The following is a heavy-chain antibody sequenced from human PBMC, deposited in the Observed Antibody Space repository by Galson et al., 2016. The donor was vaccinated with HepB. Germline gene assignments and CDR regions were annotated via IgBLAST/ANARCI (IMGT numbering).Heavy chain of an antibody. CDR3: ARGDYDTRGYTMTFDY. CDR1: GDSISSDY. D-gene: IGHD3-22*01. J-gene: IGHJ4*02. CDR2: IYYSGST. Sequence: SETLSLTCTVSGDSISSDYWSWIRQPPGKGLEWIGYIYYSGSTNYNPSLKSRVTISVDTSKNQFSLKLNSVTAADTAVYYCARGDYDTRGYTMTFDYWGQGTLVPVSS. V-gene: IGHV4-59*01.